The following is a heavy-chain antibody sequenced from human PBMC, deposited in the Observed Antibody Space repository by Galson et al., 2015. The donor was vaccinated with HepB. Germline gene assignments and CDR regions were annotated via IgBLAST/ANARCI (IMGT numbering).Heavy chain of an antibody. CDR3: ARGEWELPEDY. V-gene: IGHV1-69*02. Sequence: SVKVSCKASGGTFSSYTISWVRQAPGQGLEWMGRIIPILGIANYAQKFQGRATITADKSTSTAYMELSSLRSEDTAVYYCARGEWELPEDYWGQGTLVTVSS. D-gene: IGHD1-26*01. CDR2: IIPILGIA. CDR1: GGTFSSYT. J-gene: IGHJ4*02.